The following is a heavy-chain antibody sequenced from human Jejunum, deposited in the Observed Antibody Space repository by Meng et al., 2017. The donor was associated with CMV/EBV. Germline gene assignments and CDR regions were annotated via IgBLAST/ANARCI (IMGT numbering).Heavy chain of an antibody. CDR2: IKPDGSEK. V-gene: IGHV3-7*01. CDR3: ARAEYDFWSGYKYYLDY. D-gene: IGHD3-3*01. Sequence: TFSSYWMNWVRQAPGKGLEWVANIKPDGSEKYYVGSVKGRFTISRDNAKTSLYLQMNNLRAEDTAVYYCARAEYDFWSGYKYYLDYWGQGALVTVSS. CDR1: TFSSYW. J-gene: IGHJ4*02.